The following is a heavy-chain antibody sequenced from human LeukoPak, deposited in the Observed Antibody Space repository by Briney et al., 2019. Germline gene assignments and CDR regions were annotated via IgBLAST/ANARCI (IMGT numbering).Heavy chain of an antibody. J-gene: IGHJ5*02. V-gene: IGHV4-4*07. CDR3: ARGDYYDGGGRNWFDP. D-gene: IGHD3-16*01. CDR1: GGSISGYY. CDR2: IHTSWTT. Sequence: SETLSLTCIVSGGSISGYYWNWIRQPAGKGLEWIGRIHTSWTTYYNPSLKSRITMSVDTSRNQFSLRLTSVTAADTAVYYCARGDYYDGGGRNWFDPWGQGTLVTVSS.